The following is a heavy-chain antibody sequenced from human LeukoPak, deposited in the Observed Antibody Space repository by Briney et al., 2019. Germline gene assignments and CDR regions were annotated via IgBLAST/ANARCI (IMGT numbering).Heavy chain of an antibody. CDR2: IYPGDSDT. CDR1: GYSFTRYW. J-gene: IGHJ4*02. V-gene: IGHV5-51*01. CDR3: ARQDGNGWYYFDY. D-gene: IGHD6-19*01. Sequence: GESLKISCKGSGYSFTRYWIGWVRQMPGKGLEWMGIIYPGDSDTRYRPPFQGQVTISADKSISTAYLQWSSRKASDTAMYYCARQDGNGWYYFDYWGQGTLVSVSS.